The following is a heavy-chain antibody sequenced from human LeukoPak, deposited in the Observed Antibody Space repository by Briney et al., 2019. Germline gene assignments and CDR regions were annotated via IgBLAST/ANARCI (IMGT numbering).Heavy chain of an antibody. Sequence: GASVKVSCKASGGTFSGYAISWVRQAPGQGLEWMGGIIPIFDTANYAQKFQGRVTITTDESTSTAYMELSSLRSEDTAVYYCARVPTYYYDSSGYTLEYWGQGTLVTVSS. CDR2: IIPIFDTA. V-gene: IGHV1-69*05. CDR3: ARVPTYYYDSSGYTLEY. D-gene: IGHD3-22*01. CDR1: GGTFSGYA. J-gene: IGHJ4*02.